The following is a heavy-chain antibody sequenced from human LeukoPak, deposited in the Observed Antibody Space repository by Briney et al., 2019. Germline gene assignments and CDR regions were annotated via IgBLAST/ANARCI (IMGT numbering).Heavy chain of an antibody. D-gene: IGHD3-22*01. Sequence: GSLRLSCAASGFTFSDYYMSWIRLAPGKGLEWVSYISSSGSTIYYADSVKGRFTISRDNAKNSLYLQMNSLRAEDTAVYYCARDVNYYDSSGIDYWGQGTLVTVSS. CDR1: GFTFSDYY. CDR3: ARDVNYYDSSGIDY. J-gene: IGHJ4*02. V-gene: IGHV3-11*01. CDR2: ISSSGSTI.